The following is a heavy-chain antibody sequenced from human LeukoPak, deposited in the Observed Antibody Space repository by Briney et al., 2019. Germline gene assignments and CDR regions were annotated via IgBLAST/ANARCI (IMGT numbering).Heavy chain of an antibody. CDR1: GGSFSGYY. CDR3: ARQETASFDY. Sequence: SETLSLTCAVYGGSFSGYYWSWIRQSPGKGLEWIGEINHSGSTNYNPSLKSRVTISVDTSKNQFSLKLSSVTAADTAVYYCARQETASFDYWGQGTLVTVSS. V-gene: IGHV4-34*01. CDR2: INHSGST. D-gene: IGHD5-18*01. J-gene: IGHJ4*02.